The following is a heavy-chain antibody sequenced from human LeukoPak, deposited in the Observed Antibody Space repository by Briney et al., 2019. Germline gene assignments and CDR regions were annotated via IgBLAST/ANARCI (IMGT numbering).Heavy chain of an antibody. CDR3: ARGWDGYDFLI. CDR1: TCSVTSGSYD. V-gene: IGHV4-61*01. J-gene: IGHJ4*02. CDR2: IYYSGST. D-gene: IGHD3-9*01. Sequence: SETLSLTCTVSTCSVTSGSYDCSSIRQPPAKRLEWIGYIYYSGSTIYYPSLKSRVTISVDTSKNQFSLKLSSVTAADTAVYYCARGWDGYDFLIWGQGTLVTVSS.